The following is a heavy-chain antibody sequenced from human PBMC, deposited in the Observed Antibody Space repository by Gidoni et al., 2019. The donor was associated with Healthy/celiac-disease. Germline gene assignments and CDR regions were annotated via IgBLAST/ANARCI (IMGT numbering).Heavy chain of an antibody. D-gene: IGHD3-22*01. CDR1: GFTFSSYW. V-gene: IGHV3-7*01. Sequence: EVQLVESGGGLVQPGGSLRLSCAASGFTFSSYWMSWVRQAPGKGLEWVANIKQDGSEKYYVDSVKGRFTISRDNAKNSLYLQMNSLRAEDTAVYYCARLRITMIVVVGAFDIWGQGTMVTVSS. J-gene: IGHJ3*02. CDR3: ARLRITMIVVVGAFDI. CDR2: IKQDGSEK.